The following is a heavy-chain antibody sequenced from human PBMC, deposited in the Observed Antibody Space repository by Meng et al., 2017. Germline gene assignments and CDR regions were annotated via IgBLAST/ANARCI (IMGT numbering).Heavy chain of an antibody. CDR2: INPNSGGT. CDR1: GYTFTGYY. D-gene: IGHD3-10*01. V-gene: IGHV1-2*02. J-gene: IGHJ4*02. CDR3: AGNLVADYYGSGSYYTFGGRPWYYFDY. Sequence: ASVKVSCKASGYTFTGYYMHWVRQAPGQGLEWMGWINPNSGGTNYAQKFQGRVTMTRDTSISTAYMELSRLRSDDTAVYYRAGNLVADYYGSGSYYTFGGRPWYYFDYWGQGTLVTVSS.